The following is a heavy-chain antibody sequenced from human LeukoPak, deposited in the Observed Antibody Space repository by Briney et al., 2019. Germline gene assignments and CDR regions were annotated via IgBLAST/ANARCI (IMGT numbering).Heavy chain of an antibody. D-gene: IGHD3-3*01. J-gene: IGHJ5*02. CDR3: ARDPRRYYDFWSGYYSNWFDP. Sequence: GGSLRLSCAASGFTFSSYAMHWVRQAPGKGLEWVAVISYDGSNKYYADSVKGRFTISRDNSKNTLYLQMNGLRAEDTAVYYCARDPRRYYDFWSGYYSNWFDPWGQGTLVTVSS. CDR1: GFTFSSYA. V-gene: IGHV3-30-3*01. CDR2: ISYDGSNK.